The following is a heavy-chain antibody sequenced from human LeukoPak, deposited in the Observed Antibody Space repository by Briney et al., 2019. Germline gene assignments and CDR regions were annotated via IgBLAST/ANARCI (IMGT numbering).Heavy chain of an antibody. D-gene: IGHD3-22*01. CDR2: ISSSGSTI. Sequence: GGSLRLSCAASGFTFSDYYMSWIRQAPGKGLEWVSYISSSGSTIYYADSVKGRFTVSRDNSKNTLYLQMNSLRAEDTAVYYCAKEYLGGEYSSLYWGQGTLVTVSS. J-gene: IGHJ4*02. CDR3: AKEYLGGEYSSLY. CDR1: GFTFSDYY. V-gene: IGHV3-11*01.